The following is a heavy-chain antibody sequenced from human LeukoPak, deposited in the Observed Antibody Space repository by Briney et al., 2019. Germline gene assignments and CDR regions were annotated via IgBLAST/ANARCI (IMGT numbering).Heavy chain of an antibody. D-gene: IGHD6-19*01. V-gene: IGHV3-23*01. CDR1: GFTFSSYA. J-gene: IGHJ3*02. Sequence: PGGSLRLSCAASGFTFSSYAMSWVCQAPGKGLEWVSAISGSGGSTYYADSVKGRFTISRDNAKNSLYLQMNSLRAEDTAVYYCARDPSTYSSGSDAFDTWGQGTMVTVSS. CDR2: ISGSGGST. CDR3: ARDPSTYSSGSDAFDT.